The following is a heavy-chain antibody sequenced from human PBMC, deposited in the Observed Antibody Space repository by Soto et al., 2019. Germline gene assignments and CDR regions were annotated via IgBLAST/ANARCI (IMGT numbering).Heavy chain of an antibody. J-gene: IGHJ4*02. Sequence: EVQLVESGGGLVKPGGSLRLSCAASGFTFSSYSMNWVRQAPGKGLEWVSSISSSSSYIYYADSVKGRFTISRDNAKNSLYLQMNSLRAEDTAVYYCASDALGGIDYWGQGTLVTVSS. D-gene: IGHD3-16*01. CDR3: ASDALGGIDY. CDR1: GFTFSSYS. CDR2: ISSSSSYI. V-gene: IGHV3-21*01.